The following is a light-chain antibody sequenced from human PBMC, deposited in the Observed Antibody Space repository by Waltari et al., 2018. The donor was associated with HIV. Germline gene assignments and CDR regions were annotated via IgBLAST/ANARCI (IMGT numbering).Light chain of an antibody. Sequence: NFMLTQPHSVSESPGKTVPISCTRSIGSVASNTVQWYQQRPGNSPTTVICKPNQRPSGVPDRFSGTIDSSSNSASLTISGLRTEDEADYYCQSYDSSDVVFGGGTKLTVL. CDR2: KPN. CDR1: IGSVASNT. J-gene: IGLJ2*01. CDR3: QSYDSSDVV. V-gene: IGLV6-57*01.